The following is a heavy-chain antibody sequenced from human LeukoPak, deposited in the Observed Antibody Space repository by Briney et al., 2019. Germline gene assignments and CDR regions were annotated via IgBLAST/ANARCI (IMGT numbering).Heavy chain of an antibody. V-gene: IGHV3-74*01. D-gene: IGHD3-3*01. J-gene: IGHJ3*02. CDR3: ARDFSREAFDI. CDR1: GFTFSSYW. Sequence: GGSLRLSCAASGFTFSSYWMHWVRQAPGKGLVWVSRINGDGSRTTYADSVKGRFTISRDNTKNALYLQMNSLRAEDTAVYYCARDFSREAFDIWGQGTMVTVSS. CDR2: INGDGSRT.